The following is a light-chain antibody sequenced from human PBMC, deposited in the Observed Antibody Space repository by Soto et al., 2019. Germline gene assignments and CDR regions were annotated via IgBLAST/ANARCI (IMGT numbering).Light chain of an antibody. Sequence: QSVLTQPPSASGTPGQRVTISCSGSSSNIGSNYVYWYQQLPGTAPKLLIYRNNQRPSGVPDRFSGSKSGTSASLAISGLRSEDEADYYCVGWHARLSAFYFFGTVTKVTVL. CDR1: SSNIGSNY. CDR3: VGWHARLSAFYF. J-gene: IGLJ1*01. CDR2: RNN. V-gene: IGLV1-47*01.